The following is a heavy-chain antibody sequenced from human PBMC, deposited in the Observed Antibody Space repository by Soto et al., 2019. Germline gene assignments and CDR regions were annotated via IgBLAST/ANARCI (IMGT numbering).Heavy chain of an antibody. V-gene: IGHV3-30*18. Sequence: QVQLVESGGGVVQPGRSLRLSCAGSGFTFSNYGLHWVRQAPGKGLEWVAVISYDGSHKYYADSVKGRFTISRDNSNKMLYRQRDSRRAGDRVVFYGAKAGAPRYCGRISCPPAGAYWGKETRVTFSS. D-gene: IGHD2-15*01. CDR3: AKAGAPRYCGRISCPPAGAY. CDR1: GFTFSNYG. CDR2: ISYDGSHK. J-gene: IGHJ4*02.